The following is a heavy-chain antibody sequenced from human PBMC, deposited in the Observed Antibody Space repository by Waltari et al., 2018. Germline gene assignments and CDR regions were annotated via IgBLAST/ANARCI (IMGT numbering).Heavy chain of an antibody. D-gene: IGHD3-22*01. Sequence: VQLQESGPGLVKPSETLSLTCTVSGAFLGDHHWPWFPQAPGKGLEWIGYLGNTGSIKLTPSLESRVSISAVTSKRQFSLRLTSVTAADTAVYYCARLPTKYFDSVGWGFFDFWGPGILVTVSS. CDR1: GAFLGDHH. J-gene: IGHJ4*02. V-gene: IGHV4-59*08. CDR2: LGNTGSI. CDR3: ARLPTKYFDSVGWGFFDF.